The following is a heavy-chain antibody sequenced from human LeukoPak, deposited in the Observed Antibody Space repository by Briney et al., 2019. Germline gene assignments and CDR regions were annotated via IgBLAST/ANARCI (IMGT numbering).Heavy chain of an antibody. CDR2: IRSKANSYAT. CDR3: TRQNYYDSSGSY. Sequence: PGGSLRLSCAASGFTFSGSAMHWVRQASGKGLVWVGRIRSKANSYATAYAASVKGRFTISRDDSKNTAYLQMSSLKTEDTAVYYCTRQNYYDSSGSYWGQGTLVTVSS. V-gene: IGHV3-73*01. CDR1: GFTFSGSA. D-gene: IGHD3-22*01. J-gene: IGHJ4*02.